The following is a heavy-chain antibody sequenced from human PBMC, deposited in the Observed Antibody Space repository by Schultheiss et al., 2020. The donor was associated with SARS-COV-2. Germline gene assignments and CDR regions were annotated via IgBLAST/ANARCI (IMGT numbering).Heavy chain of an antibody. CDR1: GGSISSYY. CDR2: IYYSGST. CDR3: ARARLWFVELHYDY. Sequence: SETLSLTCTVSGGSISSYYWSWIRQPPGKGLEWIGYIYYSGSTNYNPSLKSRVTISVDTSKNQFSLKLSSVTAADTAVYYCARARLWFVELHYDYWGQGTLVTVSS. D-gene: IGHD3-10*01. V-gene: IGHV4-59*01. J-gene: IGHJ4*02.